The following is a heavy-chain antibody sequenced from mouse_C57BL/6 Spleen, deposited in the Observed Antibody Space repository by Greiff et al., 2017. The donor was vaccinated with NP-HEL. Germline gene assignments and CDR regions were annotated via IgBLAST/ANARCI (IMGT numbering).Heavy chain of an antibody. J-gene: IGHJ1*03. CDR2: IRLKSDNYAT. CDR1: GFTFSNYW. D-gene: IGHD1-1*01. CDR3: TGHNYGRV. V-gene: IGHV6-3*01. Sequence: EVQLVESGGGLVQPGGSMKLSCVASGFTFSNYWMNWVRQSPEKGLEWVAQIRLKSDNYATHYAESVKGRFTISRDDSKSSVDLQMDTLMAEDTGIYYGTGHNYGRVWGTGTTVTVSS.